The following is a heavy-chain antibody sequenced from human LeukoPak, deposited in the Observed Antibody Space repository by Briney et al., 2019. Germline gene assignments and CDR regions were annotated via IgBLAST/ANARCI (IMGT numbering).Heavy chain of an antibody. CDR3: AREILEPGKTHEY. V-gene: IGHV3-74*01. D-gene: IGHD1-1*01. CDR2: INNDGTAT. Sequence: GGSLRLSCTASGFTLSSYWIHWVRQPPGKGLVWVSRINNDGTATFFADSVKGRFTISRDNAKNTLYLQMDSLRAEDTAMYYCAREILEPGKTHEYWGQGTLVTVSS. CDR1: GFTLSSYW. J-gene: IGHJ4*02.